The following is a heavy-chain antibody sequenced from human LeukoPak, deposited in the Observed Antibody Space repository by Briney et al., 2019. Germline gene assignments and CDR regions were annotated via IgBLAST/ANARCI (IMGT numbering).Heavy chain of an antibody. J-gene: IGHJ4*02. D-gene: IGHD3-10*01. Sequence: GGSLRLSCVASGFTFSSNVLNWVRQAPGKGLEWVSYISSNGSPIFYADSVKGRFTISRDNAKNSLSLLMNSLRAEDTAVYYCARDGGSGILDWGQGTLVTVSS. CDR1: GFTFSSNV. CDR2: ISSNGSPI. V-gene: IGHV3-48*03. CDR3: ARDGGSGILD.